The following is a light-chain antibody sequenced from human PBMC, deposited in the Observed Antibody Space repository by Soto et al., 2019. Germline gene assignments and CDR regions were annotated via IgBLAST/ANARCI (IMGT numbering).Light chain of an antibody. CDR3: CSYAGSSTFKV. V-gene: IGLV2-23*02. CDR1: SSDVGSYNL. J-gene: IGLJ3*02. CDR2: EVS. Sequence: QSALTQPASVSGSPGQSITISCTGTSSDVGSYNLVSWYQQHPGKAPKLMIYEVSKRHSGVSNRFSGSKSGNTASLTISGLQAEDEADYYCCSYAGSSTFKVFGGGTKLTVL.